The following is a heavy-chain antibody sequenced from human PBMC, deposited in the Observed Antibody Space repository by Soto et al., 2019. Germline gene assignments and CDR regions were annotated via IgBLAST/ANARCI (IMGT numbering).Heavy chain of an antibody. V-gene: IGHV3-23*01. J-gene: IGHJ4*02. CDR3: AKHLSNGSPDY. CDR2: ISPSGGST. CDR1: GFTFGTYA. D-gene: IGHD2-15*01. Sequence: HHGGSLGISCAASGFTFGTYAMSWVRQAPGKGLEWASAISPSGGSTSDADSVKGRFTISRDNSKNTLYLQMNSLRAEDTAVFYCAKHLSNGSPDYWGQGTLVTVSS.